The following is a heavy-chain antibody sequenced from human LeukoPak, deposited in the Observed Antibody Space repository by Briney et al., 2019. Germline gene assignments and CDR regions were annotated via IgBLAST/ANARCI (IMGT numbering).Heavy chain of an antibody. CDR3: ARALSRITMIVVTY. D-gene: IGHD3-22*01. CDR1: GYTFTGYY. CDR2: INPSSGGT. Sequence: GASVKVSCKASGYTFTGYYMHWVRQAPGQGLEWMGWINPSSGGTNYAQKFQGRVTMTRDTSISTAYMELSRLRSDDTAVYYCARALSRITMIVVTYWGQGTLVTVSS. J-gene: IGHJ4*02. V-gene: IGHV1-2*02.